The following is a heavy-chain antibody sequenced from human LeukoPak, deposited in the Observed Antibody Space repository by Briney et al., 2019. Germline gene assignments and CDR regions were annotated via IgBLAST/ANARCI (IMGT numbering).Heavy chain of an antibody. D-gene: IGHD6-13*01. Sequence: SETLSLTCAVYGGSFSGYYWSWIRQPPGRGLEWIGEINHSGSTNYNPSLKSRVTISVDTSKNQFSLKLSSVTAADTAVYYCARGRQQLAYGMDVWGQGTTVTVSS. J-gene: IGHJ6*02. CDR1: GGSFSGYY. V-gene: IGHV4-34*01. CDR2: INHSGST. CDR3: ARGRQQLAYGMDV.